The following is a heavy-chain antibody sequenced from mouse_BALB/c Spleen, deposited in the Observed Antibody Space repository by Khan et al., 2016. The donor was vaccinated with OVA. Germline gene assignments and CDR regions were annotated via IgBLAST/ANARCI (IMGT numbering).Heavy chain of an antibody. CDR1: GFTFTNYG. Sequence: QIQLVQSGPELKKPGETVQISCKASGFTFTNYGMNWVKQAPGKDLKWMGWINTYTGEPTFADDFKGRFAFSLETSASTAYLQINSLNNEDTATYFGARVGYNGTMDCWGQGTSVTVSS. J-gene: IGHJ4*01. V-gene: IGHV9-3-1*01. CDR3: ARVGYNGTMDC. D-gene: IGHD2-14*01. CDR2: INTYTGEP.